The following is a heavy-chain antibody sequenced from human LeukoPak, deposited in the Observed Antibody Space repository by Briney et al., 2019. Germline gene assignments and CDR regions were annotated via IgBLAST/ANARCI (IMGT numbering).Heavy chain of an antibody. CDR2: IIPLLAVP. V-gene: IGHV1-69*04. CDR1: GGTFSSNA. CDR3: AKKSDQGGTVGYWFDP. D-gene: IGHD2-15*01. Sequence: SVKVSCKASGGTFSSNAINWVRQAPGQGLEWMGRIIPLLAVPKYAEKFQGRVTITADISTSTAYMELSSLRSEDTAVYYCAKKSDQGGTVGYWFDPWGQGTLVAVSS. J-gene: IGHJ5*02.